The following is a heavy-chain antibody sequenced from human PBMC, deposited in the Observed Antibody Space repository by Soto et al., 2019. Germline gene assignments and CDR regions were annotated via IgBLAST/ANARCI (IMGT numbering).Heavy chain of an antibody. D-gene: IGHD1-26*01. Sequence: LSCAASGFTFSSYGIHWVRQAPGKGLEWVAVISHDGRVKYYVDSVKGRFTISRDDSKNTLYLQMNSLGVDDTAVYYCARDFIVGAPDYFDYWGQGTLVTVSS. J-gene: IGHJ4*02. V-gene: IGHV3-30*03. CDR1: GFTFSSYG. CDR2: ISHDGRVK. CDR3: ARDFIVGAPDYFDY.